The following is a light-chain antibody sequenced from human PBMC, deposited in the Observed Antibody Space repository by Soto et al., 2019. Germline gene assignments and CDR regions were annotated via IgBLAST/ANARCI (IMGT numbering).Light chain of an antibody. CDR3: SSYTSSSTPLV. Sequence: QSVLTQPASVSGSPGQSITISCTGTSSDVGGYNYVSWYQQHPGKAPKLMIYDVTNRPSGVSNRFSGSTSGNTASLTISGLPAEDEADYYCSSYTSSSTPLVFGGGTQLTVL. V-gene: IGLV2-14*01. CDR1: SSDVGGYNY. CDR2: DVT. J-gene: IGLJ3*02.